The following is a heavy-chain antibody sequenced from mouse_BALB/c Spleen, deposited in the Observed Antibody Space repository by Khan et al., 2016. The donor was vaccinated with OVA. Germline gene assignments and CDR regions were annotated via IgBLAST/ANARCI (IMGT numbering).Heavy chain of an antibody. Sequence: EVQLQESGPDLVKPSQSLSLTCTVTGYSITSDYAWNWIRQFPGNKLEWMGYIKCSGSTSYNPSLKSRISITRNTSKNQFFLQLSSVTTEDTATYYCARSGTITTVVATDFDYWGQGTTLTVSS. CDR2: IKCSGST. D-gene: IGHD1-1*01. V-gene: IGHV3-2*02. CDR1: GYSITSDYA. J-gene: IGHJ2*01. CDR3: ARSGTITTVVATDFDY.